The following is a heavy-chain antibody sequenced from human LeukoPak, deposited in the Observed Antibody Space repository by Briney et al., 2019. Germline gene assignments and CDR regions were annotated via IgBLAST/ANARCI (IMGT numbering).Heavy chain of an antibody. Sequence: SETLSLTCTVSGGSISSYHWSWLRQPAGKGLEWLGRIYTSGSTNYNPSLKSRVTISVDTSKNQFSLKLSSVTAADTAVYYCARDLEGGRYYYYGMDVWGQGTTVTVSS. CDR2: IYTSGST. D-gene: IGHD1-1*01. CDR3: ARDLEGGRYYYYGMDV. J-gene: IGHJ6*02. V-gene: IGHV4-4*07. CDR1: GGSISSYH.